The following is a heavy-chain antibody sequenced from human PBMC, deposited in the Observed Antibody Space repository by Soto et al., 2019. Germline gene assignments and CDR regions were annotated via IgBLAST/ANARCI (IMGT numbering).Heavy chain of an antibody. J-gene: IGHJ5*02. CDR1: GGSISTTTYY. CDR3: ARHPSYNSGWYHWFDP. CDR2: IYYAGTS. D-gene: IGHD6-19*01. Sequence: SETLSLTCAVSGGSISTTTYYWAWIRQPPGKGLEWIGSIYYAGTSFYNPSLKSRVIISVDTSKNKFSLKLSSVSAADTAVYYCARHPSYNSGWYHWFDPWGQGTLVTVS. V-gene: IGHV4-39*01.